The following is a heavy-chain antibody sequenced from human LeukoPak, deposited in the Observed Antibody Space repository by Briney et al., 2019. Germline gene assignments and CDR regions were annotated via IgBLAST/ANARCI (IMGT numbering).Heavy chain of an antibody. D-gene: IGHD1-1*01. CDR3: ARESPQPVHDAFYI. CDR2: ISAYNGNT. Sequence: ASVPVSRRASGYTFISYGSCWVRQARGQGGEGMGWISAYNGNTNYAQKLQGRVIITTDRYTSNAYMELRSLRTDDTAVYYCARESPQPVHDAFYIWGQGTMVTVSS. V-gene: IGHV1-18*01. CDR1: GYTFISYG. J-gene: IGHJ3*02.